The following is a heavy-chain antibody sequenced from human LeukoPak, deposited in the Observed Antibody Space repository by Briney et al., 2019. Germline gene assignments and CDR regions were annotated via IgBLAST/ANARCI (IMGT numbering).Heavy chain of an antibody. V-gene: IGHV3-23*01. Sequence: PGGSLRLSCAASGFRFSDFTMTWVRQAPGKGPEWVSAIGGRGGSTYYADSLGGRFTISRDNSKDRLYLQMNSLKVEDTATYYCGKEGGAWGQGTKVTVSS. CDR1: GFRFSDFT. CDR2: IGGRGGST. CDR3: GKEGGA. D-gene: IGHD3-16*01. J-gene: IGHJ5*02.